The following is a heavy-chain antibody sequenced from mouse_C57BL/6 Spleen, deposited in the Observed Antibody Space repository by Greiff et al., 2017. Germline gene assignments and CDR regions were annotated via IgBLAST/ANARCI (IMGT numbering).Heavy chain of an antibody. D-gene: IGHD1-1*01. CDR3: ARAFITTVVAGAMDY. CDR2: ISDGGSYT. CDR1: GFTFSSYA. J-gene: IGHJ4*01. V-gene: IGHV5-4*01. Sequence: EVQRVESGGGLVKPGGSLKLSCAASGFTFSSYAMSWVRQTPEKRLEWVATISDGGSYTYYPDNVKGRFTISRDNAKNNLYLQMSHLKSEDTAMYYCARAFITTVVAGAMDYWGQGTSVTVSS.